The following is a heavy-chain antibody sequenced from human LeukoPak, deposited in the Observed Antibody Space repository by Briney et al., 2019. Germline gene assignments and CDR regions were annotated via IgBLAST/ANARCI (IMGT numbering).Heavy chain of an antibody. J-gene: IGHJ2*01. V-gene: IGHV4-59*12. CDR1: GGSISPYY. CDR3: VREREGYFDL. Sequence: SETLSLTCTVSGGSISPYYWSWIRQPPGKGLEWIGYIYYTGSGSASRNPSLKGRVTISVDTSKNQFSLKLSAVTAADTALYYCVREREGYFDLWGRGTLVTVSS. CDR2: IYYTGSGSA.